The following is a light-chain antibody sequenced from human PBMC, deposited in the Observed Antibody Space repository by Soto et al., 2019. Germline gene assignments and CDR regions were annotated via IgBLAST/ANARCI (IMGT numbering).Light chain of an antibody. J-gene: IGKJ1*01. V-gene: IGKV3-11*01. CDR2: DAS. Sequence: EIVLTQAPATLSLSPGERATLSCRASQSVSSYLAWSQQKPGQAPRLLIYDASNRATGIPARFSGSGSGTDFPLTISSLEPEDFAVYYCQQRRTFGQGTKVEI. CDR1: QSVSSY. CDR3: QQRRT.